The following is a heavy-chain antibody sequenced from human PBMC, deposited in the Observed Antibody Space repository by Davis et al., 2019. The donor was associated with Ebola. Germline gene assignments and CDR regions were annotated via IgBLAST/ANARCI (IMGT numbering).Heavy chain of an antibody. Sequence: PGGSLRLSCTDSVITFSSYAMTWVRQAPGKGLEWVSAISGSGGSTYYADSVKGRFTISRDNSKNTLYLQMNSLRAEDTALYYCAKEGGHCSGGACHGGMDFWGQGTLVTVSS. V-gene: IGHV3-23*01. D-gene: IGHD2-15*01. CDR3: AKEGGHCSGGACHGGMDF. CDR2: ISGSGGST. J-gene: IGHJ4*02. CDR1: VITFSSYA.